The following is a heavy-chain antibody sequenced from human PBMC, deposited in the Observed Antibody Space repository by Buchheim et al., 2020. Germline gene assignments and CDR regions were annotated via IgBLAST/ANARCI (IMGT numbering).Heavy chain of an antibody. D-gene: IGHD6-6*01. J-gene: IGHJ6*02. Sequence: EVFLVESGGGLVQPGGSLRLSCATSGFTFSSYSFNWVRQAPGKGLEWVAFITTSSSNIHYADSVKGRFAISRDNAKNSLFLQMNSLRAEDTAVYYCTSSYGMDVWGQGTT. V-gene: IGHV3-48*01. CDR1: GFTFSSYS. CDR3: TSSYGMDV. CDR2: ITTSSSNI.